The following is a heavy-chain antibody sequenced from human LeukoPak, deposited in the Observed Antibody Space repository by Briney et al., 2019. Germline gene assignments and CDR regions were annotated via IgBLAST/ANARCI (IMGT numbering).Heavy chain of an antibody. CDR3: AKDYGEIFDY. Sequence: PGGSLRLSCAASGFTFSSYGMHWVRQAPGKGLEWVAFIRYDGSNKYYADSVKGRLTISRDNSKNTLYLQMNSLRAEDTAVYYCAKDYGEIFDYWGQGTLVTVSS. CDR1: GFTFSSYG. V-gene: IGHV3-30*02. CDR2: IRYDGSNK. D-gene: IGHD4-17*01. J-gene: IGHJ4*02.